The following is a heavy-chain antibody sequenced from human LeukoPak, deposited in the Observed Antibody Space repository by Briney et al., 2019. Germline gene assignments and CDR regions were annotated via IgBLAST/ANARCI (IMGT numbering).Heavy chain of an antibody. D-gene: IGHD2-2*01. V-gene: IGHV1-2*02. Sequence: ASVKVSCKTSGYTFTDFHMHWVRQAPGQGLEWMGWINPNTGGTNYAQKFRGRVTMTRDRSISTHYMELSRLRSDDTAVYYCARDQGIYCSSISCSVDYWGQGTLITVSS. CDR2: INPNTGGT. CDR1: GYTFTDFH. J-gene: IGHJ4*02. CDR3: ARDQGIYCSSISCSVDY.